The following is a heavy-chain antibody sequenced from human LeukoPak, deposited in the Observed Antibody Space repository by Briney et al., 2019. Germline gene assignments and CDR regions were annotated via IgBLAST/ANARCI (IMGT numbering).Heavy chain of an antibody. CDR3: ARDLYGGSSATFDY. J-gene: IGHJ4*02. V-gene: IGHV1-2*02. CDR1: GYTFTGYY. CDR2: INPNSGGT. Sequence: ASVKVSCKASGYTFTGYYMHWVRQAPGQGLEWMGWINPNSGGTYYAQKFQGRVTMTSDTSISTAYMELSRLRSDNTAVYYCARDLYGGSSATFDYWGQGTLVTVSS. D-gene: IGHD4-23*01.